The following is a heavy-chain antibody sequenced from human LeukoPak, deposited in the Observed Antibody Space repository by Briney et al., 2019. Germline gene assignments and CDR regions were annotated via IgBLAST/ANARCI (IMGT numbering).Heavy chain of an antibody. CDR3: ARGYCSGGSCYWSY. Sequence: GGSLRLSCAASGFTFSDFYMSWIRQAPGKGLELVSYISHTGGSIYCADSVKSRFTISRDNAKNSLYLQMNSLRAEDTAMYYCARGYCSGGSCYWSYWGQGTLVIVSS. V-gene: IGHV3-11*01. CDR2: ISHTGGSI. CDR1: GFTFSDFY. D-gene: IGHD2-15*01. J-gene: IGHJ4*02.